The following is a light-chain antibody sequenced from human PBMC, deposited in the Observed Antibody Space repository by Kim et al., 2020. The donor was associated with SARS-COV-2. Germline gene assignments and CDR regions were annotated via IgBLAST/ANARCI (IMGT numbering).Light chain of an antibody. V-gene: IGKV3-11*01. CDR2: DAS. CDR1: ENIFTN. CDR3: QQRGYWPIT. Sequence: LYPGERGTLSCGASENIFTNLAWYQQKPGQAPRLLIYDASKRATGIPTRFSGSGSGTDFTLTINSLEAEDFAVYYCQQRGYWPITFGQGTRLEIK. J-gene: IGKJ5*01.